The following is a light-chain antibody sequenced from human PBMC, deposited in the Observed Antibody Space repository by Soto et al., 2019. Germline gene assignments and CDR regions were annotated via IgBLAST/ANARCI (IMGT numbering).Light chain of an antibody. V-gene: IGKV4-1*01. CDR1: QSVLHLGRNRPD. CDR2: EAS. CDR3: QQYSSVPLT. Sequence: DIVMTQSPDSLAVSLGERATINCRSSQSVLHLGRNRPDLAWYQHKAGQTPKLLIYEASIRPFGVSDRISASGSGTEFTLTINSVQAEDVAVYYCQQYSSVPLTFGLGTRLEIK. J-gene: IGKJ5*01.